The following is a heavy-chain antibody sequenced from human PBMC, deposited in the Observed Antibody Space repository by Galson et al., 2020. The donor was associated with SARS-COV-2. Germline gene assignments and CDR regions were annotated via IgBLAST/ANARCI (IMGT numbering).Heavy chain of an antibody. CDR1: GGSITSGGYS. J-gene: IGHJ6*02. D-gene: IGHD3-10*01. V-gene: IGHV4-30-4*07. CDR2: MFNSGST. Sequence: TLSLTCAVSGGSITSGGYSWSWIRQPPGKGLEWIGYMFNSGSTHYNPSLKSRVTISLDTSKNQFSLRLSSVTAADTAAYYCARERGDYYYGSGSSGMDVWGQGTTVTVSS. CDR3: ARERGDYYYGSGSSGMDV.